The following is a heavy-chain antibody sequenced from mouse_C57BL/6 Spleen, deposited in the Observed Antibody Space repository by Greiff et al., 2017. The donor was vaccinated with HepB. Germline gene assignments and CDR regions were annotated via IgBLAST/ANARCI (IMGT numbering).Heavy chain of an antibody. CDR1: GFTFTDYY. Sequence: EVQRVESGGGLVQPGGSLSLSCAASGFTFTDYYMSWVRQPPGKALEWLGFIRNKANGYTTEYSASVKGRFTISRDNSQSILYLQMNALRAEDSATYYCARYWGLRGAMDYWGQGTSVTVSS. J-gene: IGHJ4*01. D-gene: IGHD2-4*01. CDR2: IRNKANGYTT. V-gene: IGHV7-3*01. CDR3: ARYWGLRGAMDY.